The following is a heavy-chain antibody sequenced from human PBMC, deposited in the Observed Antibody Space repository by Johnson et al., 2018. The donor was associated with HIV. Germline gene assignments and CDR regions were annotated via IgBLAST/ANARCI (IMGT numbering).Heavy chain of an antibody. CDR2: IRYDGSHK. V-gene: IGHV3-30*02. Sequence: VQLVESGGGVVQPGGSLRLSCAASGFTFSNYGMPWVRQAPGKGLEWVAFIRYDGSHKYYVDSVKGRFTISRDNSKNTLYLQMNSLRAEDTAVYYCAKDLRGYSYGLGAFDIWGQGTMVTVSS. J-gene: IGHJ3*02. CDR1: GFTFSNYG. D-gene: IGHD5-18*01. CDR3: AKDLRGYSYGLGAFDI.